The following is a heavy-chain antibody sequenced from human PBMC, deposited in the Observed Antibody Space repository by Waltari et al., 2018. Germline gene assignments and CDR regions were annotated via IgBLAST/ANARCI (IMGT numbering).Heavy chain of an antibody. CDR2: IWFDGNAK. V-gene: IGHV3-33*01. D-gene: IGHD3-22*01. CDR1: GFTLRTHG. Sequence: QVQLVESGGGVVQPGNSLRLSCTASGFTLRTHGMHWVRQAPGKGRGGVEMIWFDGNAKYYADYVKGRLTVSRDNSKNTLYLQMNSLTADDTAMYYCARVANVAYYYSAGFDYWGLGTLVTVSS. CDR3: ARVANVAYYYSAGFDY. J-gene: IGHJ4*02.